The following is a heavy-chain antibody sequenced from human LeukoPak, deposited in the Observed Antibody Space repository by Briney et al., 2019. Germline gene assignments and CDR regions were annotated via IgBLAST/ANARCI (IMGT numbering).Heavy chain of an antibody. CDR3: ARDSSGYTVGYFDP. J-gene: IGHJ2*01. V-gene: IGHV3-23*01. CDR2: ISGSGGTT. Sequence: PGGSLRLSCAASRFTFGSYAMSWVRQAPGKGLEWVSIISGSGGTTYYADSVKGRFTISRDNSKNTLHLQMNSLRAEDTAVYYCARDSSGYTVGYFDPWGRGTLVTVSS. CDR1: RFTFGSYA. D-gene: IGHD3-22*01.